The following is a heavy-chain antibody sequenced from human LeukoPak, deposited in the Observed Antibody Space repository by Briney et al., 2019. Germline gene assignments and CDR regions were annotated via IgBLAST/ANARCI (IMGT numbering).Heavy chain of an antibody. Sequence: ASVKVSCKASGYTFTSYDINWVRQATGQGLEWMGWMNPNSGNTGYAQKFQGRVTMTRNTSISTAYMELSSLRSEDTAVYYCARDREGYCSGGSCYSSSGNDYWGQGTLVTVSS. CDR1: GYTFTSYD. D-gene: IGHD2-15*01. J-gene: IGHJ4*02. CDR2: MNPNSGNT. CDR3: ARDREGYCSGGSCYSSSGNDY. V-gene: IGHV1-8*01.